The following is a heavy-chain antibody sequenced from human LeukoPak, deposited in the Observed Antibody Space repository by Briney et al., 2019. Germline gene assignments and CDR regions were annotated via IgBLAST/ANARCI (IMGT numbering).Heavy chain of an antibody. D-gene: IGHD3-10*01. CDR2: IYSSGST. CDR3: ARDGERAMVRRYNWFDP. J-gene: IGHJ5*02. CDR1: GGSISSYY. V-gene: IGHV4-4*07. Sequence: SETLSLTCTVSGGSISSYYWSWIRQPAGKGLEWIGRIYSSGSTNYNPSLKSRVTMSVDTSKNQFSLKLNSVTAADTAVYYCARDGERAMVRRYNWFDPWGQGTLVTVSS.